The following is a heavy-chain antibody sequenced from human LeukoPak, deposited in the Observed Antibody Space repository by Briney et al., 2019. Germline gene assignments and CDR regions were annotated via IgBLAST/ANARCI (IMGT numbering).Heavy chain of an antibody. Sequence: GGSLRLSCAASGFTFSSYAMHWVRQAPGKGLEWVAVISYDGSNKYYADSVKGRFTISRDNSKDTLYLQMNSLRAEDTAVYYCARVAAAGTDFDYWGQGTLVTVSS. CDR2: ISYDGSNK. V-gene: IGHV3-30-3*01. J-gene: IGHJ4*02. CDR3: ARVAAAGTDFDY. D-gene: IGHD6-13*01. CDR1: GFTFSSYA.